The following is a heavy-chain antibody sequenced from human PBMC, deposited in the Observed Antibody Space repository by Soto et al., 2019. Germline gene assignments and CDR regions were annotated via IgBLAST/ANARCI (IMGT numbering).Heavy chain of an antibody. V-gene: IGHV1-46*03. CDR2: INPSGGST. Sequence: VRQAPGQGLEWMGIINPSGGSTTYAQKFQGRISMTRDTSTSTVYMELSSLRSEDTAMYYCARGVIVPAAPFFYYYYMDVWGKGTTVTVSS. D-gene: IGHD2-2*01. CDR3: ARGVIVPAAPFFYYYYMDV. J-gene: IGHJ6*03.